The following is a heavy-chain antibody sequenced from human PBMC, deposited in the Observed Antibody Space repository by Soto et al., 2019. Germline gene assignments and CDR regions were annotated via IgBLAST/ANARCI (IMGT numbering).Heavy chain of an antibody. D-gene: IGHD2-15*01. CDR3: ARQPHPHCSGGSCYYDGHYGMDV. CDR1: GCSISSSSYY. J-gene: IGHJ6*02. Sequence: SETLTLSCTVSGCSISSSSYYWGWIRQPPGKGLEWIGSIYYSGSTYYNPSLKSRVTISVDTSKNQFSLKLSSVTAADTAVYYCARQPHPHCSGGSCYYDGHYGMDVWGQGTTVTVSS. CDR2: IYYSGST. V-gene: IGHV4-39*01.